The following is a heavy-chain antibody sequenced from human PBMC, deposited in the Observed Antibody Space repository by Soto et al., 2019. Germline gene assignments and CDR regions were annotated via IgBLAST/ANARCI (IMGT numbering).Heavy chain of an antibody. CDR1: GFTFDDYA. J-gene: IGHJ4*02. CDR3: AKDTGTYYGSGSYRFDY. CDR2: ISWNSGSI. V-gene: IGHV3-9*01. Sequence: GGSLRLSCAASGFTFDDYAMHWVRQAPGKGLEWVSGISWNSGSIGYADSVKGRFTISRDNAKNSLYLQMNSLRAEDTALYYCAKDTGTYYGSGSYRFDYWGQGTLVTVSS. D-gene: IGHD3-10*01.